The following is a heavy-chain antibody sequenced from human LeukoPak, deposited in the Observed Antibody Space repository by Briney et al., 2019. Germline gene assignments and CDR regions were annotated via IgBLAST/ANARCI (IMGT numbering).Heavy chain of an antibody. CDR3: ARDGYSGNDGL. J-gene: IGHJ4*02. D-gene: IGHD5-12*01. Sequence: SETLSLTCAVSGGSISSGGYSWSWIRQPPGKGLEWIGYIYYSGSTYYNPSLKSRVTISVDTSKNQFSLKLSSVTAADTAVYYCARDGYSGNDGLWGQGTLVTVSS. CDR2: IYYSGST. CDR1: GGSISSGGYS. V-gene: IGHV4-30-4*07.